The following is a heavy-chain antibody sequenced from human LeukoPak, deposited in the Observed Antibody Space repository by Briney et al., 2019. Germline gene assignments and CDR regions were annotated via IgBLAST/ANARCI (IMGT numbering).Heavy chain of an antibody. Sequence: SETLSLTCTVSGGSISSYYWSWIRQPPGKGLEWIGYIYYSGSTNYNPSLKSRVTISVDTSKNQFSLKLSSVTAADTAVYYCARVSGWQLYYFDYWGQGTLVTVSS. V-gene: IGHV4-59*12. CDR1: GGSISSYY. CDR3: ARVSGWQLYYFDY. D-gene: IGHD6-19*01. J-gene: IGHJ4*02. CDR2: IYYSGST.